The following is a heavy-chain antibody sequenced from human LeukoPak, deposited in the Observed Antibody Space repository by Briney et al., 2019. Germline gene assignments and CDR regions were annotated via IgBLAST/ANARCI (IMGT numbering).Heavy chain of an antibody. CDR2: ISYDGSNK. Sequence: GGSLRLSCVASGFTFSSYGMHWVRQAPGKGLEWVAVISYDGSNKYYADSVKGRFTISRDNSKNTLYLQMNSLRAEDTAVYYCAKDLTIVVVPAAIPYYYYGMDVWGQGTTVTVSS. CDR1: GFTFSSYG. D-gene: IGHD2-2*01. CDR3: AKDLTIVVVPAAIPYYYYGMDV. V-gene: IGHV3-30*18. J-gene: IGHJ6*02.